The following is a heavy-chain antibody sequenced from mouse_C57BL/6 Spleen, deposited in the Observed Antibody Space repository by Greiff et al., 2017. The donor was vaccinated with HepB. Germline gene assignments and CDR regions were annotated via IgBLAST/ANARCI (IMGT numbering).Heavy chain of an antibody. J-gene: IGHJ4*01. V-gene: IGHV1-82*01. CDR3: ARSGRYGNYVGAMDY. CDR2: IYPGDGDT. CDR1: GYAFSSSW. D-gene: IGHD2-1*01. Sequence: VQRVESGPELVKPGASVKISCKASGYAFSSSWMNWVKQRPGKGLEWIGRIYPGDGDTNYNGKFKGKATLTADKSSSTAYMQLSSLTSEDSAVYFCARSGRYGNYVGAMDYWGQGTSVTVSS.